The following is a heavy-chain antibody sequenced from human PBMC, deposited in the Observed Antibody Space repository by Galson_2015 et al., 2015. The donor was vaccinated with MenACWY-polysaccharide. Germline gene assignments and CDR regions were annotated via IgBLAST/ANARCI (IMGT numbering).Heavy chain of an antibody. V-gene: IGHV4-39*01. Sequence: SETLSLTCTVSGGSISSGNYYWGWIRQPPGKGLEWIASIYHSGSTYYNPSLKSRIAISVDTSKNQVSLELSSVTAADTAVYYCSRLDGSGTCHPDYWGQGTLVTVSS. D-gene: IGHD3-10*01. CDR2: IYHSGST. CDR3: SRLDGSGTCHPDY. CDR1: GGSISSGNYY. J-gene: IGHJ4*02.